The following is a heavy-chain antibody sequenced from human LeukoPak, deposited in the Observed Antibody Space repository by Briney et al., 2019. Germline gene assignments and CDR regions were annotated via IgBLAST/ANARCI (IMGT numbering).Heavy chain of an antibody. CDR2: INPKSGDT. Sequence: ASVKVSCKASGYTFTGYDIHWVRQAPGQGLVWLGLINPKSGDTKDVQKFRGGVTMTWDSSFNTAYTDLCRLRSTDTALYSCAGHSLSTGDDRGQGTLVTVSS. V-gene: IGHV1-2*02. D-gene: IGHD2-21*01. J-gene: IGHJ4*02. CDR3: AGHSLSTGDD. CDR1: GYTFTGYD.